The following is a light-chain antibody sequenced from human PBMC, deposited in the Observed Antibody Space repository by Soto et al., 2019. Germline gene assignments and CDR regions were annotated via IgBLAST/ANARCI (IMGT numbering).Light chain of an antibody. V-gene: IGKV3-20*01. Sequence: EIVLTQSPGTLSLSPGERATLSCRASQSVSSSYLAWYQQKPGQAPRLLIYGASSRATGIPHRFSGSGSGTDFTLTISRLEPEDFAVYYCQQYGSSPRTFGRGTKVEIK. CDR3: QQYGSSPRT. J-gene: IGKJ4*01. CDR1: QSVSSSY. CDR2: GAS.